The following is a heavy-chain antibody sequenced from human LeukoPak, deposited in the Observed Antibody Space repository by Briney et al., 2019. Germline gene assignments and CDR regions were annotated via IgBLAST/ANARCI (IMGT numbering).Heavy chain of an antibody. V-gene: IGHV1-8*02. CDR2: MNPNSGNT. D-gene: IGHD4-17*01. CDR1: GYTFTTYD. CDR3: ARVYGDYSPFDY. Sequence: ASVKVSCKASGYTFTTYDINWVRQATGQGLEWMGWMNPNSGNTGYAQKFQGRVTMTRNTSMSTAYMELSRLRSDDTAVYYCARVYGDYSPFDYWGQGTLVTVSS. J-gene: IGHJ4*02.